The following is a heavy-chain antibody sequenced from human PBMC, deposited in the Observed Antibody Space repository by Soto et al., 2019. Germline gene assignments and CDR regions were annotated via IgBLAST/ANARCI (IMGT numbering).Heavy chain of an antibody. CDR2: INPSGGST. V-gene: IGHV1-46*01. CDR1: GYTFTSYY. CDR3: ARDVAAAGNSNWFDP. D-gene: IGHD6-13*01. J-gene: IGHJ5*02. Sequence: VASVKVSGKASGYTFTSYYMHWVRQAPGQGLEWMGIINPSGGSTSYAQKFQGRVTMTRDTSTSTVYMELSSLRSEDTAVYYCARDVAAAGNSNWFDPWGQGTLVTVSS.